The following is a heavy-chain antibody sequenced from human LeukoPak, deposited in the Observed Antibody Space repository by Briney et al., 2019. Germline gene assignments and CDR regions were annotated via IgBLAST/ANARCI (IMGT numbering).Heavy chain of an antibody. D-gene: IGHD2-2*01. CDR3: VKDATDCSSSSCYW. CDR1: GFTFRSYG. V-gene: IGHV3-33*06. CDR2: IWYDGGDE. Sequence: GGSLRLSCAASGFTFRSYGMHWVRQAPGKGLEWVAVIWYDGGDEYYADFVKGRFTISRDNSQNTLYLQMNSLGADDSAMYYCVKDATDCSSSSCYWWGQGTLVTVSS. J-gene: IGHJ4*02.